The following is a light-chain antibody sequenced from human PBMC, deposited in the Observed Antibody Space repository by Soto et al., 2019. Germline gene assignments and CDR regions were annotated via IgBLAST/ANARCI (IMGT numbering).Light chain of an antibody. V-gene: IGKV3-15*01. CDR2: GAS. CDR3: QQYNQWTGT. Sequence: EIVLTQSPDTLSVSPGESATLSCRASQSIGSNLAWYQQKPGQSPRLLIYGASSRATGVPVRFSGSGSGVGFTLTLGGLQSEDFAVYHCQQYNQWTGTFGQGTKVDIK. CDR1: QSIGSN. J-gene: IGKJ1*01.